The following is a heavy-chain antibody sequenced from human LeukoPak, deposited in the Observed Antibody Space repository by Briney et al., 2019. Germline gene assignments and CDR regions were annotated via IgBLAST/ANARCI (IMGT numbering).Heavy chain of an antibody. CDR1: GGSFSGYY. J-gene: IGHJ5*02. CDR2: INHSGST. V-gene: IGHV4-34*01. D-gene: IGHD3-10*01. CDR3: ARGLRFGELARETSYNWFDP. Sequence: SETLSLTCAVYGGSFSGYYWSWIRQPPGKGLEWIGEINHSGSTNYNPSLKSRVTISVDTSKNQFSLKLSSVTAADTAVYYCARGLRFGELARETSYNWFDPWGQGTLVTVSS.